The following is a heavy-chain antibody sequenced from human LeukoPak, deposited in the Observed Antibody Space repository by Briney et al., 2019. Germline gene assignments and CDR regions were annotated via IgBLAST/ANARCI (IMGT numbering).Heavy chain of an antibody. D-gene: IGHD5-12*01. CDR1: GGSFSGYY. CDR2: IKQSRST. J-gene: IGHJ4*02. Sequence: PSETLSLTCAVYGGSFSGYYWSWIPQPPRKGLECIGEIKQSRSTNYNPSLKSPVTISVDMSKSQFSLKLSSVTAADTAVYYCARGPADVDIVATKGADYWGQGTLVTVSS. V-gene: IGHV4-34*01. CDR3: ARGPADVDIVATKGADY.